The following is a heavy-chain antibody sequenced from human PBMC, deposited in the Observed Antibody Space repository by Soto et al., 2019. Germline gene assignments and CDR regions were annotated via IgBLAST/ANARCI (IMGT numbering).Heavy chain of an antibody. CDR1: GYSFSDDY. CDR3: ATRITRYYYINV. V-gene: IGHV4-34*01. Sequence: SETLSLTCAFYGYSFSDDYWSWIRQPPGKGLEWIGEINHSGGTNYNPSLKSRVTISVDTSRNQFSLKLTSVTAADTAVYYCATRITRYYYINVWGKGTPVTVSS. CDR2: INHSGGT. D-gene: IGHD3-10*01. J-gene: IGHJ6*03.